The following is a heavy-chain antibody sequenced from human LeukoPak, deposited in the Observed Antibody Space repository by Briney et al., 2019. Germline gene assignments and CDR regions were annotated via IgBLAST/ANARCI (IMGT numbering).Heavy chain of an antibody. Sequence: QSGGSLRLSCAASGFTVSIYGINWVRQAPGKGLEWVAVIWNDGSNKYYADSVKGRFTISRDNSKNTLYLQMNSLRAEDTAVYYCARVQSAYYYYYGMDVWGQGTTVTVSS. CDR2: IWNDGSNK. CDR1: GFTVSIYG. V-gene: IGHV3-33*01. CDR3: ARVQSAYYYYYGMDV. J-gene: IGHJ6*02.